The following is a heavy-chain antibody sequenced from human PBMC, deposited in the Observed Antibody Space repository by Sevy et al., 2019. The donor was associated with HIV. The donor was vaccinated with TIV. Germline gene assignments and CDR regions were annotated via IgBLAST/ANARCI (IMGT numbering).Heavy chain of an antibody. CDR3: ASENKLRYCSGGSCYSYNWFDP. Sequence: ASVKVSCKASGYTFTSYGISWVRQAPGQGLEWMGWISAYNGNTNYAQKLQGRVTMTTDTSTSTAYMELRSLRSDDTAVYYCASENKLRYCSGGSCYSYNWFDPWGQGTLVTVSS. CDR1: GYTFTSYG. CDR2: ISAYNGNT. J-gene: IGHJ5*02. V-gene: IGHV1-18*01. D-gene: IGHD2-15*01.